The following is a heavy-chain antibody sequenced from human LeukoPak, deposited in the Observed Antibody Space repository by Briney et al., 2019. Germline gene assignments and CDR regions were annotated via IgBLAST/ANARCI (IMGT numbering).Heavy chain of an antibody. D-gene: IGHD6-13*01. CDR2: IIPILGIA. Sequence: SVKVSCKASGGTFSSYAISWVRQAPGQGLEWMGRIIPILGIANYAQKFQGRVTITADKSTSTAYMELSSLRSEDTAVYYCASYVAAAGFYYFDYWGQGTLVTVSS. CDR1: GGTFSSYA. CDR3: ASYVAAAGFYYFDY. V-gene: IGHV1-69*04. J-gene: IGHJ4*02.